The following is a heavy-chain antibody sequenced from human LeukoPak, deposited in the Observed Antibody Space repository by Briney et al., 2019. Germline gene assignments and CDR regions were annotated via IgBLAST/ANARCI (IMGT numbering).Heavy chain of an antibody. CDR2: IWYDGSNK. CDR1: GFTFSSYG. Sequence: GGSLRLSCAASGFTFSSYGMHWVRQAPGKGVEWVAVIWYDGSNKYYADSVKGRFTISRDNSKNTLYLQMNSLRAEDTAVYYCARDFLRYCSGGSCHEFDYWGQGTLVTVSS. V-gene: IGHV3-33*01. D-gene: IGHD2-15*01. J-gene: IGHJ4*02. CDR3: ARDFLRYCSGGSCHEFDY.